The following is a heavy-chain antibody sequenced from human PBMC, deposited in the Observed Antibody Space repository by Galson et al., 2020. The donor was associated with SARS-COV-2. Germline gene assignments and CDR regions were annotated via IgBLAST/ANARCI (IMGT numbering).Heavy chain of an antibody. J-gene: IGHJ6*03. CDR1: GDSISSSY. V-gene: IGHV4-59*01. Sequence: SETLSLTCNVSGDSISSSYWSWIRQPPGTGLEWIGYIHYTGSTDYNPSLKSRVTISIDTSKNQFSLSVSSVTAADTAVYYCARVGTLTVVSNYYYYMDVWGKGTTVTISS. D-gene: IGHD3-22*01. CDR2: IHYTGST. CDR3: ARVGTLTVVSNYYYYMDV.